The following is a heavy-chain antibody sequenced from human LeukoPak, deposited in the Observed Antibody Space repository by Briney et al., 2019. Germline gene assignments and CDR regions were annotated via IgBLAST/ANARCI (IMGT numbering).Heavy chain of an antibody. J-gene: IGHJ4*02. Sequence: SETLSLTCAVYGGSFSGYYWSWLRQPPGKGLERIGEINHSGSTNYNPSLKSRVTISVDTSKNQFSLKLSSVTAADTAVYYCARGQLERGLDYWGQGTLVTVSS. V-gene: IGHV4-34*01. D-gene: IGHD1-1*01. CDR2: INHSGST. CDR3: ARGQLERGLDY. CDR1: GGSFSGYY.